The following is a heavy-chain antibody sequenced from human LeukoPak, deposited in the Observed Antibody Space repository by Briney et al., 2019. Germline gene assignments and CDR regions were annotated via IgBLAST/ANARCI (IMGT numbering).Heavy chain of an antibody. Sequence: GGSLRLSCAASGFTFSDYYMSWIRRAPGKGLEWVSYISSSCSNIYYADSVKGRFTISRDNAKNSLYLQMNSLRAEDTAVYYCAMSLRYFDWLSLSSFDYWGQGTLVTVSS. CDR1: GFTFSDYY. D-gene: IGHD3-9*01. V-gene: IGHV3-11*01. CDR2: ISSSCSNI. CDR3: AMSLRYFDWLSLSSFDY. J-gene: IGHJ4*02.